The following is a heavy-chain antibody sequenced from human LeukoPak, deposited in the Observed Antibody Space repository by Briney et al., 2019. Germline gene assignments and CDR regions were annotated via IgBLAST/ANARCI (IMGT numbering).Heavy chain of an antibody. Sequence: GGSLRLSCAASGFTVSSNYMSWVRQAPGKGLEWVSAIYSGGSTYYADSVKGRFTISRDNSKNTLYLQMNSLRAEDTAVYYCARDPTHYCYGMDVWGQGTTVTVSS. CDR1: GFTVSSNY. CDR3: ARDPTHYCYGMDV. V-gene: IGHV3-66*01. J-gene: IGHJ6*02. CDR2: IYSGGST.